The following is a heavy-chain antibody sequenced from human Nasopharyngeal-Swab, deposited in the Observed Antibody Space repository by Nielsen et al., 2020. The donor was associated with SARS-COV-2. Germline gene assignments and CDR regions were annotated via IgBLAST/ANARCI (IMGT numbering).Heavy chain of an antibody. D-gene: IGHD1-20*01. J-gene: IGHJ6*02. CDR2: FDPEDGET. Sequence: ASVKVSCKVSGYTLTELSMHWVRQAPGKGLEWMGGFDPEDGETIYAQKFQGRVTMTEDTSTDTAYMELSSLRSEDTAVYYCAKPWGSITGTPYGMDVWGQGTTVTVSS. V-gene: IGHV1-24*01. CDR1: GYTLTELS. CDR3: AKPWGSITGTPYGMDV.